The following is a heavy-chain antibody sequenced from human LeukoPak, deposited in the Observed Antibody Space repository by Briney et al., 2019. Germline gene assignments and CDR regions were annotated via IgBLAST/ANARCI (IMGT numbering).Heavy chain of an antibody. V-gene: IGHV4-59*01. D-gene: IGHD3-22*01. CDR1: GGSISSYY. CDR3: AREPTRPSGYYYPYNWFDP. Sequence: SETLSLTCTVSGGSISSYYWSWIRQPPGKGLEWIGYIYYSGSTNYNPSLKSRVTISVDTSKNQFSLKLSSVTAADTAVYYCAREPTRPSGYYYPYNWFDPWGQGTLVTVSS. CDR2: IYYSGST. J-gene: IGHJ5*02.